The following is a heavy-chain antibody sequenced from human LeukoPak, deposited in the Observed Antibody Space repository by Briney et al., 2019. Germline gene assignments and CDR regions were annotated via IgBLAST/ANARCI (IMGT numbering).Heavy chain of an antibody. D-gene: IGHD6-13*01. Sequence: PGGSLRLSCAASGFSFSTYEFHWVRHAPGKGLEWVSYISASGQTIYYADSVKGRFTISRDNSKNTLYLQMNSLRAEDTAMYYCARDPIAAAGTAEYFQHWGQGTLVTVSS. CDR1: GFSFSTYE. CDR2: ISASGQTI. CDR3: ARDPIAAAGTAEYFQH. J-gene: IGHJ1*01. V-gene: IGHV3-48*01.